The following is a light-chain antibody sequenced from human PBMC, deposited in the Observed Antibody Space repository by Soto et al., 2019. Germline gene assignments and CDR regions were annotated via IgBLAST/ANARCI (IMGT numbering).Light chain of an antibody. V-gene: IGKV3-15*01. CDR2: GAS. Sequence: EVVMTQSPVTLSVSPGERATLSCRASQSITTNLAWYQQKPGQAPRLLIYGASTRATGVPARFSGSGSWTQFTPTISSLQSEDFALYYCQQYNDWPPKRTFGQGTRVDFK. CDR1: QSITTN. J-gene: IGKJ1*01. CDR3: QQYNDWPPKRT.